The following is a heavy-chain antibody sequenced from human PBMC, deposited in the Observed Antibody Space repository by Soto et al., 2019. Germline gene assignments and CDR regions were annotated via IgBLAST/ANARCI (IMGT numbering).Heavy chain of an antibody. J-gene: IGHJ4*02. Sequence: QVQLVESGGGVVQPGRSLRLSCAASGFSFSISPMHWVRQAPGKGPEWVALISYDGTNKFYADSVKGRFTISRDNSKSTLYLQVDSLRPEDAAVYYCARDPKTYGSQHWAFNYFDSWGQGTLVTVSS. CDR2: ISYDGTNK. D-gene: IGHD2-15*01. V-gene: IGHV3-30-3*01. CDR1: GFSFSISP. CDR3: ARDPKTYGSQHWAFNYFDS.